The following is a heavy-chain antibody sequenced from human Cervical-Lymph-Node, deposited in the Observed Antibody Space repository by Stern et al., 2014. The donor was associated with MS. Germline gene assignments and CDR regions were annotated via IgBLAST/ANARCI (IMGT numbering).Heavy chain of an antibody. J-gene: IGHJ6*02. CDR3: ARGPYCSSTSCYSNGYYFYGLDV. CDR1: GYTFSSFG. D-gene: IGHD2-2*02. Sequence: QVQLVQSGAEVRKPGASVKVSCRASGYTFSSFGISWVRRAPGQGLEWMGWISGYNGDTKYPQKVQGRVILTTDTSTSTAYMDLTSLRSDDTAMYYCARGPYCSSTSCYSNGYYFYGLDVWGQGTTVTVSS. CDR2: ISGYNGDT. V-gene: IGHV1-18*01.